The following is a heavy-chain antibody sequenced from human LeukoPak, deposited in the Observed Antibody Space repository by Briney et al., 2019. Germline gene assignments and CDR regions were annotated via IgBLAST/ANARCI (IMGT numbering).Heavy chain of an antibody. Sequence: SETLSLTCAAYGGSFSGYYWSWIRQPPGKGLEWIGEINHSGSTNYNPSLKSRVTISVDTSKNQSSLKLSSVTAADTAVYYCARGHIVVVTAMDNWFDPWGQGTLVTVSS. D-gene: IGHD2-21*02. CDR1: GGSFSGYY. CDR3: ARGHIVVVTAMDNWFDP. CDR2: INHSGST. V-gene: IGHV4-34*01. J-gene: IGHJ5*02.